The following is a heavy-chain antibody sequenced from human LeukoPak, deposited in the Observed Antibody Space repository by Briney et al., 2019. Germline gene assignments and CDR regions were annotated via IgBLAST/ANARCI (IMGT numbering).Heavy chain of an antibody. CDR2: ISNNGRSV. CDR1: GFTFSDYY. Sequence: AGGSLRLSCAASGFTFSDYYMGWIRQAPGKGLEWVSYISNNGRSVYYADSVKGRFTMSRDNGKKSLYVQMNSLRAEDTAVYYCARAKYDSSGYYYSGFDIWGQGTMVTVSS. J-gene: IGHJ3*02. CDR3: ARAKYDSSGYYYSGFDI. V-gene: IGHV3-11*04. D-gene: IGHD3-22*01.